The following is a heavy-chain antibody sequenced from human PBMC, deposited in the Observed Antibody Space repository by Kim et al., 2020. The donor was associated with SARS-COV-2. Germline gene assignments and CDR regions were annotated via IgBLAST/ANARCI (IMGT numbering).Heavy chain of an antibody. V-gene: IGHV4-39*01. J-gene: IGHJ3*02. Sequence: SETLSLTCTVSGGSISSSSYYWGWIRQPPGKGLEWIGSNYYSGSTYYNPSLKSRVTISVDTSRNHFSLKLSSVTAADTAVYYCAGHLQEGAFDIWGQGTMVTVSS. CDR1: GGSISSSSYY. CDR2: NYYSGST. CDR3: AGHLQEGAFDI.